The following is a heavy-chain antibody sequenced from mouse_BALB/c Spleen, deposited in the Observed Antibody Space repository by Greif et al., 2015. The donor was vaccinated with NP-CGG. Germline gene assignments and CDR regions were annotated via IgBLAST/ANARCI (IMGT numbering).Heavy chain of an antibody. D-gene: IGHD1-1*01. CDR1: GYTFSSYW. V-gene: IGHV1-9*01. Sequence: VQGVESGAELMKPGASVKISCKATGYTFSSYWIEWVKQRPGHGLEWIGEILPGSGSTNYNEKFKGKATFTADTSSNTAYMQLSSLTSEDSAVYYCARAPITTVFDYWGQGTTLTVSS. CDR3: ARAPITTVFDY. CDR2: ILPGSGST. J-gene: IGHJ2*01.